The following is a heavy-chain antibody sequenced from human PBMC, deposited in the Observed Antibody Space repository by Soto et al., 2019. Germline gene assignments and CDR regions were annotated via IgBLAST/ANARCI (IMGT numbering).Heavy chain of an antibody. J-gene: IGHJ6*02. CDR2: ISSSSSYI. D-gene: IGHD3-10*01. CDR1: GFTFSSYS. CDR3: ARSTLLYMYGMDV. Sequence: RRLSCAASGFTFSSYSMNWVRQAPGKGLEWVSSISSSSSYIYYADSVKGRFTISRDNAKNSLYLQMNSLRAEDTAVYYCARSTLLYMYGMDVWGQGTTVTVSS. V-gene: IGHV3-21*01.